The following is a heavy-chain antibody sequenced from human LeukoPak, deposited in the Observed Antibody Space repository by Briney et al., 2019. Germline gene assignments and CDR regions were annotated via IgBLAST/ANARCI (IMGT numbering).Heavy chain of an antibody. D-gene: IGHD6-13*01. CDR2: IYYSGNT. CDR3: ARGPTGIAFDY. Sequence: KTSETLSLTXSVSGGSISSYYWSWIRQPPGKGLEWIGYIYYSGNTNYNPSLKSRVTISVDTSKNQFSLKLSSVTAADAAVYYCARGPTGIAFDYWGQGTLVTVSS. V-gene: IGHV4-59*01. J-gene: IGHJ4*02. CDR1: GGSISSYY.